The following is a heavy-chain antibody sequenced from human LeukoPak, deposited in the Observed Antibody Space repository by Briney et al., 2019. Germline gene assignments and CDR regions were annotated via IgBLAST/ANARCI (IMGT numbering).Heavy chain of an antibody. Sequence: SQTLSLTCAVSGGSISSGGYSWSWIRQPPGKGLEWIGYIYHSGSTYYNPSLKSRVTISVDRSKNQFSLKLSSVTAADTAVYYCARDLGGGAWFDPWGQGTLVTVSS. J-gene: IGHJ5*02. CDR3: ARDLGGGAWFDP. CDR1: GGSISSGGYS. CDR2: IYHSGST. V-gene: IGHV4-30-2*01. D-gene: IGHD1-26*01.